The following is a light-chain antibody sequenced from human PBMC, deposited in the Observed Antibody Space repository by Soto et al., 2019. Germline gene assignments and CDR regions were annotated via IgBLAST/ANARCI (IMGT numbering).Light chain of an antibody. J-gene: IGKJ4*01. Sequence: DIPMTQSPSSLSASVGDRVTITCRASKNINNYLNWYQQKPGKAPKLLIYGASTLQSGVPSRFSGSASGTDFTLTISSLQPEDFATYYCQQSYSTLALTFGGGTNVEIK. CDR2: GAS. CDR3: QQSYSTLALT. V-gene: IGKV1-39*01. CDR1: KNINNY.